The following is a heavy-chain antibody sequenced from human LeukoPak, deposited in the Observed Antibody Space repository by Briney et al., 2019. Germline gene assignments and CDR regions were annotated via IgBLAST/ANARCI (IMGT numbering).Heavy chain of an antibody. CDR3: ARGGYCSSTSCYLGSFDY. CDR2: ISNGGSTI. V-gene: IGHV3-48*03. J-gene: IGHJ4*02. CDR1: GFTFSSYG. Sequence: GGSLRLSCAASGFTFSSYGMNWVRQAPGKGLEWVSYISNGGSTIYYAGSVKGRFTISRDNAKNSLYLQMYSLRAEDTAIYFCARGGYCSSTSCYLGSFDYWGQGTLVTVSS. D-gene: IGHD2-2*01.